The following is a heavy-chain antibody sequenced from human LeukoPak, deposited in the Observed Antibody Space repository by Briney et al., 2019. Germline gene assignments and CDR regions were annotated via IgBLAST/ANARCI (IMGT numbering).Heavy chain of an antibody. CDR2: IYPGDSDT. CDR3: ARHNAGMGGGGSAYYGMDV. Sequence: GESLKISCKGSGYSFTSYWIGWVRPMPGKGLEWMGIIYPGDSDTRYSPSFQGQVTISADKSISTAYLQWSSLKASDTAMYYCARHNAGMGGGGSAYYGMDVWGQGTTVTVSS. J-gene: IGHJ6*02. D-gene: IGHD2-21*01. V-gene: IGHV5-51*01. CDR1: GYSFTSYW.